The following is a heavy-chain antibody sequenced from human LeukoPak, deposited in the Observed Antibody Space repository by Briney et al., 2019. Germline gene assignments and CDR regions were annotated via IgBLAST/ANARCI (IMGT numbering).Heavy chain of an antibody. J-gene: IGHJ3*02. V-gene: IGHV4-30-2*01. CDR3: ARSGGSSDDAFDI. D-gene: IGHD2-15*01. CDR1: GGSISSGGYS. CDR2: IYHSGST. Sequence: PSETLSLTCAVSGGSISSGGYSWSWIRQPPGKGLEWIGYIYHSGSTYYNPSLKGRVTISVDRSKNQFSLKLSSVTAADTAVYYCARSGGSSDDAFDIWGQGTMVTVSP.